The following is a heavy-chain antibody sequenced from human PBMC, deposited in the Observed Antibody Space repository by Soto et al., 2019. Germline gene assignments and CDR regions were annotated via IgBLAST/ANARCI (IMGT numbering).Heavy chain of an antibody. V-gene: IGHV3-30-3*01. CDR2: ISSDGSNK. CDR3: GGGSGGLLNYYYGMDV. D-gene: IGHD3-10*01. J-gene: IGHJ6*02. Sequence: PGGSLRLSCSASGFTFSSYAMHWVRQTPGTGLERVAVISSDGSNKYYAVSVKDRFTISRDNSKNTLYQQMNKLRAEDTAVYYCGGGSGGLLNYYYGMDVWGRGSTVTVSS. CDR1: GFTFSSYA.